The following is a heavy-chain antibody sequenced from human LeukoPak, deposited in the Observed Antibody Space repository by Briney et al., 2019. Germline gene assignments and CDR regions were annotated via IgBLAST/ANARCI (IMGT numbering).Heavy chain of an antibody. J-gene: IGHJ4*02. CDR2: INHSGST. CDR1: GGSFSGYY. D-gene: IGHD2-2*01. Sequence: PSETPSLTCAVYGGSFSGYYWSWIRQPPGKGLEWIGEINHSGSTNYNPSLKSRVTISVDTSKNQFSLKLSSVTAADTAVYYCARGRGSTSCHFDYWGQGTLVTVSS. CDR3: ARGRGSTSCHFDY. V-gene: IGHV4-34*01.